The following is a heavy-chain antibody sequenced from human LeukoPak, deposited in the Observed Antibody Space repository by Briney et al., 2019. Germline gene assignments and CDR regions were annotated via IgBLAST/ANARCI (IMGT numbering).Heavy chain of an antibody. CDR1: GYTFSSYS. CDR3: ARVGYDYIWGSYRAHDY. D-gene: IGHD3-16*02. J-gene: IGHJ4*02. CDR2: ISGYNGNR. V-gene: IGHV1-18*04. Sequence: GASEKVSCKASGYTFSSYSISWVRQAPGQGLEWVGWISGYNGNRNYAQKVQGRVTMTTDTSTRTSYMELRSLRSDDTAVYYCARVGYDYIWGSYRAHDYWGQGTLVTVSS.